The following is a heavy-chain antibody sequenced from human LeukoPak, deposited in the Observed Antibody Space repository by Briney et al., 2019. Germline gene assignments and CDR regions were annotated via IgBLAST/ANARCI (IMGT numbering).Heavy chain of an antibody. CDR2: IYYSGST. CDR1: GGSISSSSYY. Sequence: SETLSLTCTVSGGSISSSSYYWGWIRQPPGKGLEWIGSIYYSGSTYYNPSLKSRVTISVDTSKNQFSLKLSSVTAADTAVYYCAREMEGLRWLQLGYFDYWGQGTLVTVSS. CDR3: AREMEGLRWLQLGYFDY. V-gene: IGHV4-39*07. D-gene: IGHD5-24*01. J-gene: IGHJ4*02.